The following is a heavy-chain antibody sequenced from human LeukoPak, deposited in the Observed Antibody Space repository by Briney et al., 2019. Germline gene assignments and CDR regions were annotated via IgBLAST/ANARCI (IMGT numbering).Heavy chain of an antibody. V-gene: IGHV4-34*01. J-gene: IGHJ3*02. CDR2: INHSGST. CDR1: GGSFSGYY. Sequence: SETLSLTCAVYGGSFSGYYWSWIRQPPGKGLEWIGEINHSGSTNYNPSLKSRVTISVDTSKNQFSLKLGSVTAADTAVYYCASSPRAFDIWGQGTMVTVSS. CDR3: ASSPRAFDI.